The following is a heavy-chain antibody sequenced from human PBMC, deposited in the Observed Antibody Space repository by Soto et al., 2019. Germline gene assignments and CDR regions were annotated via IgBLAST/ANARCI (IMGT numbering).Heavy chain of an antibody. J-gene: IGHJ4*02. CDR1: GYAFTTYG. V-gene: IGHV1-18*01. CDR2: ISAHNGNT. D-gene: IGHD1-1*01. Sequence: QVPLVQPGAEVKKPGASVKVSCQGSGYAFTTYGITWVRQAPGQGLEWMGWISAHNGNTNYAQKLQGRVTVTRDTSTSTAYMELRSLRYDDTAVYYCARGRYGDYWGQGALVTVSS. CDR3: ARGRYGDY.